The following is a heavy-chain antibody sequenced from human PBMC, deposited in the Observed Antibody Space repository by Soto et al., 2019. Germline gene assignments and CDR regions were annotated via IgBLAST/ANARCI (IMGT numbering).Heavy chain of an antibody. Sequence: ASVKVSCKASGFTFTSSAVQWVRQARGQRLEWIGWIVVGSGNTNYAQKFQERVTITRDMSTSTAYMELSSLRSEDTAVYYCAASIEPGVVRSMDVWGQGTTVTVSS. CDR1: GFTFTSSA. J-gene: IGHJ6*02. CDR3: AASIEPGVVRSMDV. V-gene: IGHV1-58*01. CDR2: IVVGSGNT. D-gene: IGHD3-3*01.